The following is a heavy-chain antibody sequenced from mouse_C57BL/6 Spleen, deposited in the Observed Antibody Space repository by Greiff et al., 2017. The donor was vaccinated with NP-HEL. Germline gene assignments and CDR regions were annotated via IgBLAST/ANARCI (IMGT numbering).Heavy chain of an antibody. CDR2: ISSGGDYI. D-gene: IGHD1-1*01. CDR3: TRENYYGSRRGYFDY. Sequence: EVQRVESGEGLVKPGGSLKLSCAASGFTFSSYAMSWVRQTPEKRLEWVAYISSGGDYIYYADTVKGRFTISRDNARNTLYLQMSSLKSEDTAMYYCTRENYYGSRRGYFDYWGQGTTLTVSS. CDR1: GFTFSSYA. J-gene: IGHJ2*01. V-gene: IGHV5-9-1*02.